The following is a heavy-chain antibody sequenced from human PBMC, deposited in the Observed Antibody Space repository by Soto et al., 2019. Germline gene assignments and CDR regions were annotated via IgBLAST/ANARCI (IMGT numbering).Heavy chain of an antibody. CDR3: AKDTRAYYGSGLRMDV. V-gene: IGHV3-9*01. CDR2: ISWNSKNI. J-gene: IGHJ6*02. D-gene: IGHD3-10*01. Sequence: EVQLVESGGGWVQPGESLRLSCAASGFTFDDYAMHWVRQAPGKGLEWVSCISWNSKNIGYADSVRGRFTISRDNAKNSLYLQMNSLRAEDTALYYCAKDTRAYYGSGLRMDVWGQGTTVTVSS. CDR1: GFTFDDYA.